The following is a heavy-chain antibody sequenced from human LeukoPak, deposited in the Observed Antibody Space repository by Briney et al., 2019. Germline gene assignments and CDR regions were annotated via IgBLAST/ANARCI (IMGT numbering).Heavy chain of an antibody. Sequence: SETLSLTCTVSGGSISSYYWSWIRQPPGKGLEWIGCIYYSGSTNYNPSLKSRVTISVDTSKIQFSLKLRSVTAGDTAVYYGAKGEVRARKGIRFDPWGQGTLVTVSS. CDR2: IYYSGST. D-gene: IGHD1-26*01. CDR3: AKGEVRARKGIRFDP. J-gene: IGHJ5*02. V-gene: IGHV4-59*01. CDR1: GGSISSYY.